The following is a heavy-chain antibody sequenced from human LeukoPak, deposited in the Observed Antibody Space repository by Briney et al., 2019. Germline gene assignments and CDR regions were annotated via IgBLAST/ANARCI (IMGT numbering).Heavy chain of an antibody. CDR1: GYTFTSYY. CDR3: VREFSGGYFDY. V-gene: IGHV1-46*01. D-gene: IGHD3-16*01. J-gene: IGHJ4*02. CDR2: INPSGGST. Sequence: GASVKVSCKASGYTFTSYYMHWVRQAPGQGLEWMGIINPSGGSTSYAQKFQGRVTMTRDTSTSTVYMELSSLRSEDTAVYYCVREFSGGYFDYWGQGTLVTVSS.